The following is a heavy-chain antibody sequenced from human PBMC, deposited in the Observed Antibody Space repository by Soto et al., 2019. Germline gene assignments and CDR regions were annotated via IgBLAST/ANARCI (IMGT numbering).Heavy chain of an antibody. CDR3: ARFEGGIYYYYGMDV. Sequence: PSETLSLTCTVSGGSISSYYWSWIRQPPGKGLEWIGYIYYSGSTNYNPSLKSRVTISVDTSKNQFSLKLSSVTAADTAVYYCARFEGGIYYYYGMDVWGQGTTVTVSS. CDR2: IYYSGST. CDR1: GGSISSYY. J-gene: IGHJ6*02. V-gene: IGHV4-59*01. D-gene: IGHD3-16*01.